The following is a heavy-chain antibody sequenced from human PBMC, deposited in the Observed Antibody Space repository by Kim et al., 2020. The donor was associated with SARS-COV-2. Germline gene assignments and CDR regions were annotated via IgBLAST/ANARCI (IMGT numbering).Heavy chain of an antibody. CDR3: VKDCRAYCVDY. V-gene: IGHV3-64D*06. J-gene: IGHJ4*02. CDR2: T. Sequence: TKYADCVKGRFTISRDNSKNTLFLQVSSLRPEDTDVYYCVKDCRAYCVDYWGQGTLVTISS. D-gene: IGHD1-26*01.